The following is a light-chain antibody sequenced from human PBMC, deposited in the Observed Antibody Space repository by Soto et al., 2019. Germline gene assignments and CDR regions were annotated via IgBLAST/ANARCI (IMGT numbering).Light chain of an antibody. J-gene: IGLJ1*01. CDR3: SSYTSSTAEV. Sequence: QSALTQPASVSGSPGQSITISCTGTSSDVGVYNYVSWYQQHPGKVPKLVIFEFNNRPSGFSNRFSGSKSGNTASLTISGLQAGDESDYYCSSYTSSTAEVVATGTKLTVL. V-gene: IGLV2-14*01. CDR2: EFN. CDR1: SSDVGVYNY.